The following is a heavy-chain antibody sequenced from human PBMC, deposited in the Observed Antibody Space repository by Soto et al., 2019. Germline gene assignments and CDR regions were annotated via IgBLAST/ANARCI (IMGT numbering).Heavy chain of an antibody. D-gene: IGHD1-1*01. CDR2: IKTKVDGGTA. Sequence: EVQLVESGGGLVKPGGSLRLSCAASGFSFTNAWMNWVRQAPGKGLERIGRIKTKVDGGTAEYAPPVKGRFTISRDDSKNTLYLEMNSLKVEDTAVYFCSRDLALRHNKNCCAMDVWGRGTTVTVSS. CDR1: GFSFTNAW. V-gene: IGHV3-15*01. J-gene: IGHJ6*02. CDR3: SRDLALRHNKNCCAMDV.